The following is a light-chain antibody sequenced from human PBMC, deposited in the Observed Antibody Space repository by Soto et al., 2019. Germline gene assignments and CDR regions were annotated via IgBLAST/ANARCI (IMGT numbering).Light chain of an antibody. Sequence: DIVMTQSPLSLPVTPGEPASISCRSSQSLLHSNGYNYLDWYLQKPGQSPQLLIYLGSNRASGVTDRFSGSGSGTDFTLKISRVEAEDVGVYYCMQALQTRWTFGQGTKVEIK. CDR1: QSLLHSNGYNY. CDR3: MQALQTRWT. J-gene: IGKJ1*01. V-gene: IGKV2-28*01. CDR2: LGS.